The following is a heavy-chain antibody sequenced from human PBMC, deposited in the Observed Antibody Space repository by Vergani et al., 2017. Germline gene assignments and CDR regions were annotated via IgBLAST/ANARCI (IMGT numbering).Heavy chain of an antibody. Sequence: QVQLQESGPGLVKPSQTLSLTCTVSGGSISSGDYYWSWIRQPPGKGRERIGSIDYSGSTYYNPALKSRVTISVDTYKTQFSMHLSSVTAADTAVYYCARAPGELAKWFGEYYYYGMDVWGQGTTVTVSS. J-gene: IGHJ6*02. CDR1: GGSISSGDYY. CDR3: ARAPGELAKWFGEYYYYGMDV. CDR2: IDYSGST. D-gene: IGHD3-10*01. V-gene: IGHV4-30-4*08.